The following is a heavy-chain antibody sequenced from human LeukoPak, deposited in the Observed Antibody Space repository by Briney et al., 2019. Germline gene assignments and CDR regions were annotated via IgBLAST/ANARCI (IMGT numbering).Heavy chain of an antibody. D-gene: IGHD2-2*03. V-gene: IGHV1-2*02. CDR2: INPNSGGT. CDR1: GYTFTGYY. J-gene: IGHJ4*02. Sequence: ASVKVSCKASGYTFTGYYMHWVRQAPGQGLEWMGWINPNSGGTNYAQKSQGRVTMTRDTSISTAYMELSRLRSDDTAVYYCARDGDCSSTSCYAYFDYWGQGTLVTVSS. CDR3: ARDGDCSSTSCYAYFDY.